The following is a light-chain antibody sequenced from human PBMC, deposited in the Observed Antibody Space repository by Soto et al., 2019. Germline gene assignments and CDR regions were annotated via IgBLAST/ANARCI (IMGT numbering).Light chain of an antibody. Sequence: QSVLTQPPSVSGAPGQRVTISCTGSSSNIGAGFDVHWYHQIAGTAPKLLIYGNSNRPSGVPDRFSGSKSGTSASLTVSGLQAEDEADYYCTSHAGNYNFPYVFGTGTKLTVL. CDR3: TSHAGNYNFPYV. J-gene: IGLJ1*01. V-gene: IGLV1-40*01. CDR2: GNS. CDR1: SSNIGAGFD.